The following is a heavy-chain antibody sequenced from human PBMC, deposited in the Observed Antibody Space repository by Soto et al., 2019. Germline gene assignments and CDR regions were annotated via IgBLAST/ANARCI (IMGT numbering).Heavy chain of an antibody. CDR1: GFTFSSYA. Sequence: GGSLRLSCAASGFTFSSYAMSWVRQAPGKGLEWVSAISGSGGSTYYADSVKGRFTISRDNSKNTLYLQMNSLRAEDTAVYYCAKPLRSVYMRAIGELDVWGKGTTVTVSS. D-gene: IGHD2-8*01. V-gene: IGHV3-23*01. CDR2: ISGSGGST. J-gene: IGHJ6*04. CDR3: AKPLRSVYMRAIGELDV.